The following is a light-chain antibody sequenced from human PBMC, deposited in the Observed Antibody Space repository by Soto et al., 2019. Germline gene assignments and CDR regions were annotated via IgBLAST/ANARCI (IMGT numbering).Light chain of an antibody. CDR1: SSDVGYYNR. Sequence: QSALTQPPSVSGSPGQSVTISCTGTSSDVGYYNRVSWYQQPPGTAPKLMVFEVSNRPSGVPDRFSGSMSGNTASLTISGLQAEDEADYYCSSYTTSSTLVFGGGTKVTVL. CDR2: EVS. CDR3: SSYTTSSTLV. J-gene: IGLJ2*01. V-gene: IGLV2-18*02.